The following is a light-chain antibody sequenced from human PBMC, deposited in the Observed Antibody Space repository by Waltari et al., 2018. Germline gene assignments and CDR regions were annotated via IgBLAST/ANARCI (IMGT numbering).Light chain of an antibody. CDR3: MQGTHWPPWT. J-gene: IGKJ1*01. CDR1: HSLVHSDGKTY. CDR2: KVS. Sequence: VVMTLSLLSLSVTLVRPAPISRQSRHSLVHSDGKTYLNWYQQRPGQSPRRLLYKVSNRDAGVPDRFSGSGSGTDFTLKISRVEAEDVGVYYCMQGTHWPPWTFGQGTKVEIK. V-gene: IGKV2-30*02.